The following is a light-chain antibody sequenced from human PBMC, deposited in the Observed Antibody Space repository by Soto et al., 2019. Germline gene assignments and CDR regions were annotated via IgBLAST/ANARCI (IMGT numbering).Light chain of an antibody. Sequence: QPVLTQSPSASASLGASVKLTCTLSSGHSSYTIAWHQQQPEKGPRYLMKLNSDGSHSKGDGIPDRFSGSSSGAERYLTISRLQSEAEADYYCQPWGTGIQVFGGGTKLTVL. J-gene: IGLJ2*01. CDR1: SGHSSYT. CDR3: QPWGTGIQV. CDR2: LNSDGSH. V-gene: IGLV4-69*01.